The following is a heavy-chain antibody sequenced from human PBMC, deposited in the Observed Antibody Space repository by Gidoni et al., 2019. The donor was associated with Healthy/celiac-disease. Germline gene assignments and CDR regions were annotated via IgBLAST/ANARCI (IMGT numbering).Heavy chain of an antibody. V-gene: IGHV5-51*01. J-gene: IGHJ4*02. D-gene: IGHD2-2*01. CDR3: ARRRLYCSSTSCYAEGYYFDY. Sequence: DVPLVQSGAEVKKPGESLTSSCKGSGYRSPRFWIGSVRQMPGKGLEWRRIIYPVESDTRYSPSCQGQVTISADKSISTAYLQWSSLKASDTAMYYCARRRLYCSSTSCYAEGYYFDYWGQGTLVTVSS. CDR1: GYRSPRFW. CDR2: IYPVESDT.